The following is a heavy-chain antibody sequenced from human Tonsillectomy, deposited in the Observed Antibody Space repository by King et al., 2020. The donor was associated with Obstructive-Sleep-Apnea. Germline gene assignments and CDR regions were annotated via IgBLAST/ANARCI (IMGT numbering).Heavy chain of an antibody. V-gene: IGHV4-59*03. CDR2: IYYSGST. D-gene: IGHD4-17*01. J-gene: IGHJ4*02. CDR1: GGSISTYY. Sequence: QLQESGPGLVKPSATLSLTCTVSGGSISTYYWSWIRQPPGKGLEWIGYIYYSGSTNYNPSLKSRVTISVDTSKNQFSLKLSSVTAADTAGYYCAKNLSPTDWGQGTLVTVSS. CDR3: AKNLSPTD.